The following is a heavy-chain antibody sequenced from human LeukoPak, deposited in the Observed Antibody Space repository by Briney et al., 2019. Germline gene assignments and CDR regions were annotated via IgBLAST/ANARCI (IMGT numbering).Heavy chain of an antibody. CDR3: AKGISGSCYTGLGF. D-gene: IGHD2-2*02. Sequence: GGSLRLPCAASGFTFSSYGMHWVRQAPGKGLEWVAVISYDGSNKYYADSVKGRFTISRDNSKNTLYLQMNSLRAEDTAVYYCAKGISGSCYTGLGFWGQGTLVTVSS. J-gene: IGHJ4*02. CDR1: GFTFSSYG. V-gene: IGHV3-30*18. CDR2: ISYDGSNK.